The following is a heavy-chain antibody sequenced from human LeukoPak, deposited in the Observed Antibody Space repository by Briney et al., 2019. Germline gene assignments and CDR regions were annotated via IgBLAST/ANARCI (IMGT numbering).Heavy chain of an antibody. Sequence: PSETLSLTCAVSGYSISSGYFWGWIRQPPGKGLEWIGSNHHSGSTYYNPSLKSRVTISVDTSKNQFSLKLSSVTAADTAVYYCAREYGYSYGYGDYWGQGTLVTVSS. CDR2: NHHSGST. CDR3: AREYGYSYGYGDY. J-gene: IGHJ4*02. CDR1: GYSISSGYF. V-gene: IGHV4-38-2*02. D-gene: IGHD5-18*01.